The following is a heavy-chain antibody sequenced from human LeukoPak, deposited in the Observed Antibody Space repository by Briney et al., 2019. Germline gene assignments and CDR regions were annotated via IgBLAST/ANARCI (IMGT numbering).Heavy chain of an antibody. D-gene: IGHD3-9*01. Sequence: PSETLSLTCTVSGGSVSSGSYYWSWIQQPPGKGLEWIGYIYYSGSTNYNPSLKSRVTISVDTSKNQFSLKLSSVTAADTAVYYCAREDYDILTGYSDFDYWGQGTLVTVSS. CDR3: AREDYDILTGYSDFDY. J-gene: IGHJ4*02. CDR1: GGSVSSGSYY. CDR2: IYYSGST. V-gene: IGHV4-61*01.